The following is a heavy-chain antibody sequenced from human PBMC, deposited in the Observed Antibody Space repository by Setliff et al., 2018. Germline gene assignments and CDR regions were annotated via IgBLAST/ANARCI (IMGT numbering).Heavy chain of an antibody. CDR2: ISGGST. CDR3: ARDRSHNYYDSSGYSPEK. D-gene: IGHD3-22*01. V-gene: IGHV3-66*01. J-gene: IGHJ3*01. Sequence: SGGSLRLSCAASGFTVSSNEMSWVRQAPGKGLEWVSSISGGSTYYADSRKGRFTISRDNAKNSLYLQMNSLRAEDTAVYYCARDRSHNYYDSSGYSPEKWGQGTMVTVSS. CDR1: GFTVSSNE.